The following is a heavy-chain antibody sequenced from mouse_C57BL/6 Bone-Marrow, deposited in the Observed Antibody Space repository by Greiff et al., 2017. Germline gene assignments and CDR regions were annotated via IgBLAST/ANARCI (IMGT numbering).Heavy chain of an antibody. CDR2: IYPGDGDT. D-gene: IGHD3-1*01. Sequence: VKLMEPGPELVKPGASVKISCKASGYAFSSSWMNWVKQRPGKGLEWIGRIYPGDGDTNYNGKFKGKATLTADKSSSTAYMQLSSLTSEDSAVYVCARSGWDGGYYYAMDYWGQGTSVTVSS. CDR3: ARSGWDGGYYYAMDY. CDR1: GYAFSSSW. J-gene: IGHJ4*01. V-gene: IGHV1-82*01.